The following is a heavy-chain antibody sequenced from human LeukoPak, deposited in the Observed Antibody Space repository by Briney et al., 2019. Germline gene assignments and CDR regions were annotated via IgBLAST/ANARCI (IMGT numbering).Heavy chain of an antibody. V-gene: IGHV1-2*02. Sequence: ASVKVSCKASGYTFTGYYMHWVRQAPGQGLEWMGWINPNSGGTNYAQKFQGRVTMTRDTSISTAYMELSRLRSDDTAVYYCARDQSPAMAQGAFVIWGQGTMVTVSS. J-gene: IGHJ3*02. D-gene: IGHD5-18*01. CDR3: ARDQSPAMAQGAFVI. CDR1: GYTFTGYY. CDR2: INPNSGGT.